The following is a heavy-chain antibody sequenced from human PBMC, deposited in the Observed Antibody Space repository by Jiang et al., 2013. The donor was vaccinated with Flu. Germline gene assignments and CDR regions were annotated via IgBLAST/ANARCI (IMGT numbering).Heavy chain of an antibody. Sequence: SYGISWVRQAPGQGLEWMGWISAYNGNTNYAQKLQGRVTMTTDTSTSTAYMELRSLRSDDTAVYYCARRSDYYYYYGMDVWGQGTTVTVSS. J-gene: IGHJ6*02. CDR1: SYG. CDR3: ARRSDYYYYYGMDV. V-gene: IGHV1-18*04. CDR2: ISAYNGNT.